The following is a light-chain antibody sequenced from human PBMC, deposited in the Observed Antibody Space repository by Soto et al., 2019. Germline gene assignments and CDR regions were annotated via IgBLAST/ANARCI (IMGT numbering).Light chain of an antibody. V-gene: IGKV1-39*01. CDR1: QSISSY. CDR3: QQCYSTPR. J-gene: IGKJ1*01. Sequence: DIQMTQSPSSLSASVGDRVTITCRASQSISSYLNWYQQKPGKAPKLLIYAASSLQSGVPSRFSRGGSGTDFTLTISRLQPEEFATYYGQQCYSTPRFGQGTKVEIK. CDR2: AAS.